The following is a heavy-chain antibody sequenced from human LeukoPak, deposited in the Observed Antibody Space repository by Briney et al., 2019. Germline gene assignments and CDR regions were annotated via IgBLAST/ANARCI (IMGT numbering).Heavy chain of an antibody. D-gene: IGHD2-21*01. CDR1: GFTFDDYG. CDR2: ISNSGNSI. V-gene: IGHV3-48*03. Sequence: GGSQRLSCAASGFTFDDYGMSWVRQAPGKGLEWVSFISNSGNSIYYADSVTGRFTISRDNAKNSLYLQMNSLRGEDTAVYYCARDVVGRRRGAFDIWGQGTMLTVSS. CDR3: ARDVVGRRRGAFDI. J-gene: IGHJ3*02.